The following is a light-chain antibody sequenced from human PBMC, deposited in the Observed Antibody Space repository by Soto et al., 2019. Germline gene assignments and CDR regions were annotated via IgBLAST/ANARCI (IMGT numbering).Light chain of an antibody. CDR3: QQYGSNWPLT. CDR1: QNISTY. Sequence: IVLPQSRATLSLTPGKRATLSCRPSQNISTYLIWYQQKPGQAPRLLIYDVSNRATGIPARFSGSGSGTDFTLTISSLEPEDFAVYYCQQYGSNWPLTFGQGTRLEI. V-gene: IGKV3-11*01. J-gene: IGKJ5*01. CDR2: DVS.